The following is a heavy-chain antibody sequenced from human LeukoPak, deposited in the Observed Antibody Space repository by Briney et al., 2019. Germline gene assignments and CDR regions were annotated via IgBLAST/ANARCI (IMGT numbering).Heavy chain of an antibody. CDR2: IYYSGST. V-gene: IGHV4-59*01. CDR3: GRLGDSSGYYYVDY. J-gene: IGHJ4*02. D-gene: IGHD3-22*01. CDR1: GGSISSYY. Sequence: SETLSLTCTVSGGSISSYYWSWIRQPPGKGLEWIGYIYYSGSTNYNPSLKSRVTISVDTSKNQFSLKLSSVTAAGTAVYYCGRLGDSSGYYYVDYWGQGTLVTVSS.